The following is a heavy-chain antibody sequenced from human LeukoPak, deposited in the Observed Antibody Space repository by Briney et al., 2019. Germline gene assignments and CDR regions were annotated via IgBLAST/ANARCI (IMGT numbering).Heavy chain of an antibody. V-gene: IGHV4-4*07. J-gene: IGHJ4*02. CDR2: IYTTGNT. CDR3: ARDRYYYDSSARYFDY. Sequence: SETRSLTCTVSGGSISSYYWSWIRQPAGKGLECIGPIYTTGNTNYNPSLKSRVTMSVDTSKNQFSLKLSSVTAADTAVYYCARDRYYYDSSARYFDYWGQGTLVTVSS. CDR1: GGSISSYY. D-gene: IGHD3-22*01.